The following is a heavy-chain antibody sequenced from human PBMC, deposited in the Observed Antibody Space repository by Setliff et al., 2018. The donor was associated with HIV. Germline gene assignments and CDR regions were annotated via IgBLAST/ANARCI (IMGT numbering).Heavy chain of an antibody. CDR3: ARDQSDWFY. CDR2: IYTNGKT. CDR1: GGSISSGSYY. Sequence: SETLSLTCSVSGGSISSGSYYWTWIRQPAGKGPEWIGHIYTNGKTYYNAALRSRVTISADTSKNQFSLKLSSVTAADTAVYYCARDQSDWFYWGQGTLVTVSS. J-gene: IGHJ4*02. D-gene: IGHD3-3*01. V-gene: IGHV4-61*09.